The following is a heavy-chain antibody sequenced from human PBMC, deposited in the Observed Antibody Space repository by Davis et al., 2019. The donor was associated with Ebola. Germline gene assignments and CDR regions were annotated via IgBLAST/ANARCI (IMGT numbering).Heavy chain of an antibody. V-gene: IGHV4-34*01. CDR1: GGSSSGYY. CDR3: ARANPATVDDAFDI. D-gene: IGHD4-23*01. Sequence: MPSETLSLTCAVYGGSSSGYYWSWIRQSPGKGLEWIGEINHSGSTNYNPSLKSRVTISVDTSKNQFSLKLSSVTAADTAVYYCARANPATVDDAFDIWGQGTMVTVSS. J-gene: IGHJ3*02. CDR2: INHSGST.